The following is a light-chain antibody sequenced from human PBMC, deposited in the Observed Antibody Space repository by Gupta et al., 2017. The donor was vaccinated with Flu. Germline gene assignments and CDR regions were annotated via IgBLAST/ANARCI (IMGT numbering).Light chain of an antibody. V-gene: IGLV2-14*01. CDR1: SSDVGGYHH. J-gene: IGLJ1*01. Sequence: QSALTQPASVSGSPGHSITISCTGTSSDVGGYHHVSWFQQHPGKAPKVIIYEVSNRPSGVSSRFYGSKSANTASLTISGLQAEDEADYYCSSYTSSSSLVVFGAGTKVTVL. CDR3: SSYTSSSSLVV. CDR2: EVS.